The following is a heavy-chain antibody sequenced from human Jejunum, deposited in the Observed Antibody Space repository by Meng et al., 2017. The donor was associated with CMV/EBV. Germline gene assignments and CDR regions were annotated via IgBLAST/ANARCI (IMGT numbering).Heavy chain of an antibody. CDR2: IWRDGDND. D-gene: IGHD3/OR15-3a*01. J-gene: IGHJ4*02. Sequence: LSCAACGFTFSSDGMHWVRRAPGKGLEWVAVIWRDGDNDNYADSVKGRFTISRDNSKNTVYLQMNSLRAEDTAVYYCAKGLNGNFFDHWGQGTLVTVSS. V-gene: IGHV3-33*06. CDR1: GFTFSSDG. CDR3: AKGLNGNFFDH.